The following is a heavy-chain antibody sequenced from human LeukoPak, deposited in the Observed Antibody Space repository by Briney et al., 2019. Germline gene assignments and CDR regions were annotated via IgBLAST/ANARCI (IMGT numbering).Heavy chain of an antibody. CDR1: GGSFSGYS. D-gene: IGHD1-26*01. Sequence: SETLPLTCAVYGGSFSGYSWSWIRQPPGKGLEWIGYIYHSGSTYYNPSLKSRVTISVDRSKNQLSLKLTSVTAADTAVYYCARDGATGGWFDPWGQGTLVTVSS. J-gene: IGHJ5*02. CDR2: IYHSGST. CDR3: ARDGATGGWFDP. V-gene: IGHV4-30-2*01.